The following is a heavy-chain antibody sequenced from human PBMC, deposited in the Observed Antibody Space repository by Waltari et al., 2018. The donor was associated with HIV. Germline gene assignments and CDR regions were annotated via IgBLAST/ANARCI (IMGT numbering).Heavy chain of an antibody. Sequence: EVQLVESGGGLVQPGGSLRLSCAASGFTVSSNYMSWVRQAPGKGLEWVSVIYSGGSTYYADSVKGKFTISRDNSKNTLYLQTNSLRAEDTAVYYCASIAYCGGDCYPRGMDVWGQGTTVTVSS. CDR1: GFTVSSNY. CDR2: IYSGGST. D-gene: IGHD2-21*02. J-gene: IGHJ6*02. CDR3: ASIAYCGGDCYPRGMDV. V-gene: IGHV3-66*01.